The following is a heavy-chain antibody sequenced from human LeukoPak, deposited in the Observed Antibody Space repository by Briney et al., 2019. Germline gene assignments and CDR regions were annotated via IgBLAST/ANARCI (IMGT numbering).Heavy chain of an antibody. V-gene: IGHV4-38-2*02. CDR3: ARDYDRYYMDV. CDR2: IYHSGST. J-gene: IGHJ6*03. CDR1: GYSISSGYY. Sequence: PSETLSLTCTVSGYSISSGYYWGWIRQPPGKGLEWIGSIYHSGSTYYNPSLKSRVTISVDTSKNQFSLKLSSVTAADMAVYYCARDYDRYYMDVWGKGTTVTVSS. D-gene: IGHD5-12*01.